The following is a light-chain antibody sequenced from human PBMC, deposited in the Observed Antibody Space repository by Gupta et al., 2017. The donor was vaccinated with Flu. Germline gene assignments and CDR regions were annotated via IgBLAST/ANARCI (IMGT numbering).Light chain of an antibody. J-gene: IGLJ1*01. CDR1: NSAIGAGYD. Sequence: QSVLTQPPSVSGPPGQRVTHSCSGSNSAIGAGYDVLWYQQLPGAVTKVIIYGNTYRPSGVPDRFSGSKSGTSGSLVITGLQAEDEADYYCQSYDNSLRIVVFGTGTKVTVL. V-gene: IGLV1-40*01. CDR2: GNT. CDR3: QSYDNSLRIVV.